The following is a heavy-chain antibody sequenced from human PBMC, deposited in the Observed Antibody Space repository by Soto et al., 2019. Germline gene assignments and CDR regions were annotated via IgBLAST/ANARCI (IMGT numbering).Heavy chain of an antibody. CDR3: AIPDHPNIDPGRDFFDF. Sequence: QVHLVQSGAEVKQPGSSVKVSCKASGGTFSTHTITWLRQAPGQGPEWMGRILPVLNIANYAQKFQGRITIPADKSTRTAFMALSSLRFDDTAVYYCAIPDHPNIDPGRDFFDFWGQGTLVTVSS. V-gene: IGHV1-69*02. J-gene: IGHJ4*02. CDR2: ILPVLNIA. CDR1: GGTFSTHT. D-gene: IGHD1-26*01.